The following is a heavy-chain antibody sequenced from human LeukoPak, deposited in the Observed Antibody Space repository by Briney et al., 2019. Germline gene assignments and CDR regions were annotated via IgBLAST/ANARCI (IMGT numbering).Heavy chain of an antibody. D-gene: IGHD4-17*01. CDR3: ARGSMTTDGMDV. V-gene: IGHV3-13*01. J-gene: IGHJ6*02. Sequence: GGSLRLSCAASGFTFSSYDMHWVRQATGKGLEWVSAIGTAGDTYCPGSVKGRFTISRENAKNSLYLQMNSLRAGDTAVYYCARGSMTTDGMDVWGQGTTVTVSS. CDR1: GFTFSSYD. CDR2: IGTAGDT.